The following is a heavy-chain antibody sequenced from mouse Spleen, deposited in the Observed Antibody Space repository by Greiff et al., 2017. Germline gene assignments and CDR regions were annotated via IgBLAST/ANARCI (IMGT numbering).Heavy chain of an antibody. J-gene: IGHJ2*01. CDR1: GYAFSSSW. Sequence: VKLQQSGPELVKPGASVKISCKASGYAFSSSWMNWVKQRPGKGLEWIGRIYPGDGDTNYNGKFKGKATLTADKSSSTAYMQLSSLTSEDSAVYFCARRELTGDYWGQGTTLTVSS. D-gene: IGHD4-1*01. V-gene: IGHV1-82*01. CDR3: ARRELTGDY. CDR2: IYPGDGDT.